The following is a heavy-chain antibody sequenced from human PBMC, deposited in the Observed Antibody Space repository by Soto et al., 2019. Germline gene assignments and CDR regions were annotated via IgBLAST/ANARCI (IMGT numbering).Heavy chain of an antibody. D-gene: IGHD2-15*01. J-gene: IGHJ4*02. CDR2: ISVYHGNT. CDR1: GYTCVKYG. Sequence: QVQLVQSGTDVKKPGASVKVSCKDSGYTCVKYGISWVLQAPGPGLEWVGWISVYHGNTVHSQKIRGRVNMTTDTSTSTAYMELGRLKSDDTAIYYCAKDCSGASCGFDIWGQGTLVTVSS. V-gene: IGHV1-18*01. CDR3: AKDCSGASCGFDI.